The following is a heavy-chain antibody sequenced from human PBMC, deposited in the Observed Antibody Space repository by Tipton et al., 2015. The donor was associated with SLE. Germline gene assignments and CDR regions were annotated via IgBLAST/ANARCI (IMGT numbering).Heavy chain of an antibody. CDR1: GFSFSQYW. V-gene: IGHV3-7*01. CDR3: ARNHLITSY. J-gene: IGHJ4*02. Sequence: GSLRLSCAASGFSFSQYWMSWVRQAPGKGLEWVTNMSGDETAAFYADSVKGRFTISRDNAKNSLYLQMNSLRAEDTAVHYCARNHLITSYGGQGTLVTVSS. D-gene: IGHD3-16*01. CDR2: MSGDETAA.